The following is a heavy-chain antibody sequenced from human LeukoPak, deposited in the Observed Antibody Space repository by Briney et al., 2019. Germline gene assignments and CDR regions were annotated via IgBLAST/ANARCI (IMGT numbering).Heavy chain of an antibody. CDR1: GGSISSYY. CDR2: IYYSGST. V-gene: IGHV4-59*01. CDR3: GRGGPVEDARPPFTY. Sequence: PSETLSLTCSVSGGSISSYYWSWMRQPPGKGLEWIGYIYYSGSTNYNPSLKSRVTISVDTSKNQFSLNLNSVTAADTAVYYCGRGGPVEDARPPFTYWARGIRATVP. J-gene: IGHJ4*02. D-gene: IGHD2-15*01.